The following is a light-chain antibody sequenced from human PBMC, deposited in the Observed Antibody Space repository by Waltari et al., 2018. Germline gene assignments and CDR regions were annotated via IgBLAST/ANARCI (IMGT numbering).Light chain of an antibody. Sequence: QSALTQPASVSGSPGQSITISCPGSSRDVGAYKYVSWCQQHPGKAPKLLIYDVSERPSGVSNRFSASKSGNTASLTISGLQAEDEADYYCSSYTTNSTYVFGTGTKVTVL. CDR3: SSYTTNSTYV. V-gene: IGLV2-14*03. CDR1: SRDVGAYKY. CDR2: DVS. J-gene: IGLJ1*01.